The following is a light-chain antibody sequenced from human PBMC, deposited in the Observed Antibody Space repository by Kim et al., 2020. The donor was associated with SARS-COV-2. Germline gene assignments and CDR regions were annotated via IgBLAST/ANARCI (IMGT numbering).Light chain of an antibody. CDR1: QSVSNN. CDR3: QQYNDWPPGDT. CDR2: GAS. J-gene: IGKJ2*01. Sequence: SPGERATLPCRASQSVSNNLAWYQQKPGQAPRLVIYGASTRATGIPARFSGSGSGTEFTLTISGLQSEDFAVYYGQQYNDWPPGDTFGQGTKLEI. V-gene: IGKV3-15*01.